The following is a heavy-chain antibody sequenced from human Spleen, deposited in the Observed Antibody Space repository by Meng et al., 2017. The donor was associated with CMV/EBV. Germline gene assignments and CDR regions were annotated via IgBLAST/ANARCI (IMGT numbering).Heavy chain of an antibody. V-gene: IGHV3-53*01. CDR1: GFTVSSNY. J-gene: IGHJ4*02. Sequence: GESLKISCAASGFTVSSNYMSWVRQAPGKGLEWVSVIYSGGSTYYADSVKGRFTISRDNAKNSLFLQMNSLRAEDTAVYYCVMRGDYWGQGTLVTVSS. CDR3: VMRGDY. CDR2: IYSGGST.